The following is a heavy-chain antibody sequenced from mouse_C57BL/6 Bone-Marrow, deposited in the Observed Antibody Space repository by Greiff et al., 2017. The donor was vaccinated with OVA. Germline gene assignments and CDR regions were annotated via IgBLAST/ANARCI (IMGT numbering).Heavy chain of an antibody. D-gene: IGHD1-1*01. CDR3: ARGFRYYYGSSYVGWFAY. CDR1: GYTFTSYW. Sequence: QVQLKQPGAELVKPGASVKLSCKASGYTFTSYWMQWVKQRPGQGLEWIGEIDPSDSYTNYNQKFKGKATLTVDTSSSTAYMQLSSLTSEDSAVYYCARGFRYYYGSSYVGWFAYWGQGTLVTVSA. CDR2: IDPSDSYT. J-gene: IGHJ3*01. V-gene: IGHV1-50*01.